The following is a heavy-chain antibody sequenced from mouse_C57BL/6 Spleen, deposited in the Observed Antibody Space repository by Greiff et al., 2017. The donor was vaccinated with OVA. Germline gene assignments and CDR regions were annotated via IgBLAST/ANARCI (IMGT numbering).Heavy chain of an antibody. CDR2: ISDGGSYT. CDR3: ARDHYYFDY. J-gene: IGHJ2*01. V-gene: IGHV5-4*01. Sequence: EVKLEESGGGLVKPGGSLKLSCAASGFTFSSYAMSWVRQTPEKRLEWVATISDGGSYTYYPDNVKGRFTISRDNAKNNLYLQMSHLKSEDTAMYYCARDHYYFDYWGQGTTLTVSS. CDR1: GFTFSSYA.